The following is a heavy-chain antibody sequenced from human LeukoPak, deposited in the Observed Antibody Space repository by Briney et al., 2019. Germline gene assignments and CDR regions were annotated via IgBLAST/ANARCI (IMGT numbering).Heavy chain of an antibody. Sequence: SETLSLTCAVYGGSFSGYYWSWIRQPPGKGLEWIGEINHSGSTNYNPSLKSRVTISVDTSKNQFSLKLGSVTAADTAVYYCARSYDSSGYYYAGNWFDPWGQGTLVTVSS. CDR2: INHSGST. J-gene: IGHJ5*02. D-gene: IGHD3-22*01. CDR1: GGSFSGYY. V-gene: IGHV4-34*01. CDR3: ARSYDSSGYYYAGNWFDP.